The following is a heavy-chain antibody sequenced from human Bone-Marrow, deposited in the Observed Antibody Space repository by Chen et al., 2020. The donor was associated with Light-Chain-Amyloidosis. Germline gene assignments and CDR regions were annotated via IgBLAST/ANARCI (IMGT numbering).Heavy chain of an antibody. J-gene: IGHJ4*02. V-gene: IGHV3-21*01. CDR1: GFTFSSYS. CDR2: TSSSSSHI. CDR3: ARGLDIRGYYDY. Sequence: EVQLVESGGGLVKPGGSLRLSCAASGFTFSSYSMNWVRQAPGKGLGWVSSTSSSSSHIYYEDSVKGPFTIARDNAKTSLYRQMSSLSAADTAVYYCARGLDIRGYYDYWGQGTLVTVSS. D-gene: IGHD3-22*01.